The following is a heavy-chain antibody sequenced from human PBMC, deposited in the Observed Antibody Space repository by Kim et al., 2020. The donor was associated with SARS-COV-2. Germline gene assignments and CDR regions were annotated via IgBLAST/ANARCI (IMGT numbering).Heavy chain of an antibody. Sequence: GGSLRLSCAASGFTFSSYAMHWVRQAPGKGLEWVAVISHDGSNKYYADSVKGRFTISRDNSKNTLYLQMNSLRAEDTAVYYCARASWIQLWLGVGYWGQGTLVTVSS. CDR3: ARASWIQLWLGVGY. J-gene: IGHJ4*02. CDR2: ISHDGSNK. V-gene: IGHV3-30-3*01. CDR1: GFTFSSYA. D-gene: IGHD5-18*01.